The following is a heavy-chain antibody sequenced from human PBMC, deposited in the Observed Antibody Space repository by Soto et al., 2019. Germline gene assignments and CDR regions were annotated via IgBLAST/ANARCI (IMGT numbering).Heavy chain of an antibody. CDR1: GYTFTGYY. D-gene: IGHD2-2*01. CDR2: INPNSGGT. Sequence: SVKVSCKASGYTFTGYYMHWVRQAPGQGLEWMGWINPNSGGTNYAQKFQGWVTMTRDTSISTAYMELSRLRSDDTAVYYCARVRRYCSSTSCYFYYGMDVWGQGTTVTVSS. J-gene: IGHJ6*02. CDR3: ARVRRYCSSTSCYFYYGMDV. V-gene: IGHV1-2*04.